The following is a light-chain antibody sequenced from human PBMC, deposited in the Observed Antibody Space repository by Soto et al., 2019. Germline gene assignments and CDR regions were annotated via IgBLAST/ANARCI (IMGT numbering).Light chain of an antibody. CDR3: MQGTHWPPT. V-gene: IGKV2-30*01. CDR2: KIS. Sequence: DDVLTQSPLFLPVTLGQPASISCRSSQGLVFSDGNTYLSWFHQRPGQSPRRLIYKISNRDSGVPDRISGSGSGTDFSLIISRVEAEDVGLYYCMQGTHWPPTFGQGTKVEIK. J-gene: IGKJ1*01. CDR1: QGLVFSDGNTY.